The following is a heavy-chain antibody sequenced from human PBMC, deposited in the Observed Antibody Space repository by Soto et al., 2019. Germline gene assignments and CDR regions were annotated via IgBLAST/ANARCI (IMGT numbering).Heavy chain of an antibody. Sequence: QVQLQESGPGLVKPSQTLSLTCTVSGGSINSGGYYWSWIRQHPGKGLEWIGYIYYSGSTYYNPSLKTRFTISVDTSKNQFSLKLSSVTAADTAAYYCARIIFWTGYGMDVWGQGTTVTVSS. D-gene: IGHD1-1*01. CDR2: IYYSGST. CDR3: ARIIFWTGYGMDV. CDR1: GGSINSGGYY. J-gene: IGHJ6*02. V-gene: IGHV4-31*03.